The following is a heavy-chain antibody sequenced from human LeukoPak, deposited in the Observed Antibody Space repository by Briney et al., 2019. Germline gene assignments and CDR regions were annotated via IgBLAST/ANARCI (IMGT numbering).Heavy chain of an antibody. J-gene: IGHJ4*02. V-gene: IGHV1-2*02. Sequence: ASVKVSCKASGYTFTGYYMHWVRQAPGQGLEWMGWINPNSSGTNYAQKFQGRVTMTRDTSISTAYMELSRLRSDDTAVYYCARAPPYSSGWYDYWGQGTLVTVSS. CDR3: ARAPPYSSGWYDY. CDR2: INPNSSGT. D-gene: IGHD6-19*01. CDR1: GYTFTGYY.